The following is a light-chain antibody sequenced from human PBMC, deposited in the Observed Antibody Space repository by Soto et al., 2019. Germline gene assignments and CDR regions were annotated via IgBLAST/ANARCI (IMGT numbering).Light chain of an antibody. J-gene: IGKJ1*01. CDR2: GAS. CDR3: QQFGGSSRT. CDR1: QGISSTY. Sequence: IVLTQSPGTLSLSPGERATLSCRASQGISSTYLAWYQQKPGQAPRLLIYGASFRATGIPDRFSGSGSGTDFTLTITRLEPEDFAVYYCQQFGGSSRTFGRGTKVDIK. V-gene: IGKV3-20*01.